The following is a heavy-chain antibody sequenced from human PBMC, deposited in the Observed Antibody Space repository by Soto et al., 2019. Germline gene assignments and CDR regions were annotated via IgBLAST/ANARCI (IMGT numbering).Heavy chain of an antibody. Sequence: QVQLQQWGAGLLKPSETLSLTCAVYGGSFSGYYWSWIRQPPGKGLEWIGEINHSGSTNYNPSLKSRVTISVDTSKNQFSLKLSSVTAADTAVYYCARGYPRTRCMLLAARRSRSFDYWGQGTLVTVSS. V-gene: IGHV4-34*01. CDR3: ARGYPRTRCMLLAARRSRSFDY. CDR1: GGSFSGYY. CDR2: INHSGST. J-gene: IGHJ4*02. D-gene: IGHD6-6*01.